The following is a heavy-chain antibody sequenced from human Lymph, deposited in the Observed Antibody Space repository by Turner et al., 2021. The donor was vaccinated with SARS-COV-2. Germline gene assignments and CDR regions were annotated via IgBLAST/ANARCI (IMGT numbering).Heavy chain of an antibody. J-gene: IGHJ4*02. D-gene: IGHD6-6*01. CDR3: TRGETIAAHYDY. CDR2: IIPIFGTA. CDR1: GGTFSTYT. Sequence: QAQLVQSGAEVKKPGSSVKASCKASGGTFSTYTISWVRHAPGQGLEWMGGIIPIFGTANYAQKIQGRGTNTADESTSTAYMGLSSLRSEDTAVYYCTRGETIAAHYDYWGQGTLVTVSS. V-gene: IGHV1-69*01.